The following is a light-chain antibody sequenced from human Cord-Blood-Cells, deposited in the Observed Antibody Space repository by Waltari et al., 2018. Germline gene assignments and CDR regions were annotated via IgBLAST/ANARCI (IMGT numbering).Light chain of an antibody. CDR1: SSDVGSYNL. V-gene: IGLV2-23*03. CDR2: VGS. CDR3: CSYAGSSTFVV. J-gene: IGLJ2*01. Sequence: QSALTQPASVSGSPGQSITISCTGPSSDVGSYNLVSWYQQHPGKAPKLMIYVGSKRPSGGSNRFSGSKSGNTASLTISGLQAEDEADYYCCSYAGSSTFVVFGGGTKLTVL.